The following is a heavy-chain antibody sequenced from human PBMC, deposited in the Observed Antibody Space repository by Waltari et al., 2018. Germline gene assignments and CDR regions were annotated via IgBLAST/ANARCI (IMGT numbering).Heavy chain of an antibody. J-gene: IGHJ4*02. CDR3: IYRRTAGYLDDRHYPIS. Sequence: QITLKESGLTLVKPTQTLTLTCTFSGFSLSTNGVGVGWIRQPPGKALEWLALSYWDDDQRYSPSLKTRLNITKDTSKNQVVLTMTNMESVDTATYYCIYRRTAGYLDDRHYPISWGQGTRVTVSS. D-gene: IGHD1-26*01. CDR2: SYWDDDQ. CDR1: GFSLSTNGVG. V-gene: IGHV2-5*02.